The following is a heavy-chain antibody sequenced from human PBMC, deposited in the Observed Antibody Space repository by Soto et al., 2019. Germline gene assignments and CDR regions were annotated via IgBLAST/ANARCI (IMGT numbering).Heavy chain of an antibody. CDR3: ARQRSPYYYDSSGYPDPFDY. D-gene: IGHD3-22*01. V-gene: IGHV5-10-1*01. Sequence: PGESLKISCKGSGYSFTSYWISWVRQMPGKGLEWMGRIDPSDSYTNYSPSSQGHVTISADKSISTAYLQWSSLKASDTAMYYCARQRSPYYYDSSGYPDPFDYWGQGTLVTVSS. CDR2: IDPSDSYT. CDR1: GYSFTSYW. J-gene: IGHJ4*02.